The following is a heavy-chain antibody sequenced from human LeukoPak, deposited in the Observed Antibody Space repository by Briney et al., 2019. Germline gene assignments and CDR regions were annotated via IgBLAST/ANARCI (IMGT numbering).Heavy chain of an antibody. CDR3: ATGSGSYPYFDY. CDR1: GGSISSGGYY. CDR2: IYYSGST. D-gene: IGHD3-10*01. J-gene: IGHJ4*02. Sequence: SETLSLTCTVSGGSISSGGYYWSWIRQHPGKGLEWIGYIYYSGSTYYNPSLKSRVTISVDTSKNQFSLKLSSVTAADTAVYYCATGSGSYPYFDYWGQGTLVTVSS. V-gene: IGHV4-31*03.